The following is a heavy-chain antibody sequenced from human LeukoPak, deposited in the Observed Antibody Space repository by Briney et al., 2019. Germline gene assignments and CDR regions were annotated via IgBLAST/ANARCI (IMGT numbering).Heavy chain of an antibody. Sequence: ASVKVSFKSTGYTFSNFGISWVRQAPGQGLEWMGWISGYNDDTHSAQKFQGRVTMTTDTSTNTAYMDLRSLRSDDTAMYYCAKDFYNSGGRWYDCFDIWGQGTMVTVSS. CDR3: AKDFYNSGGRWYDCFDI. D-gene: IGHD2-15*01. V-gene: IGHV1-18*01. J-gene: IGHJ3*02. CDR2: ISGYNDDT. CDR1: GYTFSNFG.